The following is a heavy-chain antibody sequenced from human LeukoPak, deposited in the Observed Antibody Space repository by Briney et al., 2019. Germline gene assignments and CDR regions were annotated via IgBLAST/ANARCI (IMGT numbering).Heavy chain of an antibody. CDR2: ISYDGSNK. CDR3: ARTHVVVVTAIDAFDI. D-gene: IGHD2-21*02. CDR1: GFSFSNSG. Sequence: GGSLRLSCAASGFSFSNSGMHWVRQAPGKGLEWVAVISYDGSNKYYADSVKGRFTISRDNSKNTLYLQMNSLRAEDTAVYYCARTHVVVVTAIDAFDIWGQGTMVTVSS. V-gene: IGHV3-30*19. J-gene: IGHJ3*02.